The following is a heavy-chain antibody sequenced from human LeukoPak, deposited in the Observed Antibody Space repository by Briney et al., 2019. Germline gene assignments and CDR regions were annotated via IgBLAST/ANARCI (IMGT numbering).Heavy chain of an antibody. J-gene: IGHJ4*02. V-gene: IGHV3-7*01. CDR1: GFTFSNYW. CDR3: AKSNSVRGSFDY. Sequence: PGGSLRLSCAASGFTFSNYWMSWVRQAPGKGLEWVANIKQDGSQKYYVDSVKGRFTISRDNSKNTLYLQMNSLRAEDTAVYYCAKSNSVRGSFDYWGQGTLVTVSS. CDR2: IKQDGSQK. D-gene: IGHD3-16*01.